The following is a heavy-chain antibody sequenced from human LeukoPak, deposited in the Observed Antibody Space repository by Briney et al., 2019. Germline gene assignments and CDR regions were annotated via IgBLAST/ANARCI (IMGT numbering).Heavy chain of an antibody. Sequence: GGSLRLSCAASGFTLSDHYMTWIRQAPGKGLAWVSYISSSGSYTNYADSVKGRFTISRDNAKKSLYLQMNSLRAEDTALYYCARYYYDSSGYYYAAFDIWGQGTMVTVSS. CDR3: ARYYYDSSGYYYAAFDI. J-gene: IGHJ3*02. D-gene: IGHD3-22*01. CDR1: GFTLSDHY. V-gene: IGHV3-11*06. CDR2: ISSSGSYT.